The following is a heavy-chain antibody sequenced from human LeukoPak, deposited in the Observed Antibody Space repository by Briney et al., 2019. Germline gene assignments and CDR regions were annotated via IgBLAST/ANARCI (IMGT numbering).Heavy chain of an antibody. J-gene: IGHJ4*02. CDR2: INPNSGGT. Sequence: GASVKVSCKASGYTFTGYYMHWVRQAPGQGLEWLGCINPNSGGTNYAQKFQGRVTMTRDTSISTAYMELSRLRSDDTAVYYCARDSVIVVVPAAIPDYWGQGTLVTVSS. CDR3: ARDSVIVVVPAAIPDY. CDR1: GYTFTGYY. D-gene: IGHD2-2*02. V-gene: IGHV1-2*02.